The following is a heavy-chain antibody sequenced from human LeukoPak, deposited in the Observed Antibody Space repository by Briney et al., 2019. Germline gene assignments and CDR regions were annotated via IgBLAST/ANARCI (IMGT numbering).Heavy chain of an antibody. Sequence: PGGSLRLSCAASGFTFSSYWMSWVRQAPGKGLEWVANIKQDGSEKYYVDSVKGRFTISRDNAKNSLYLQMSSLRAEDTAVYYCARDPGSGWYILGYFDYWGQGTLVTVSS. J-gene: IGHJ4*02. CDR3: ARDPGSGWYILGYFDY. CDR1: GFTFSSYW. CDR2: IKQDGSEK. V-gene: IGHV3-7*01. D-gene: IGHD6-19*01.